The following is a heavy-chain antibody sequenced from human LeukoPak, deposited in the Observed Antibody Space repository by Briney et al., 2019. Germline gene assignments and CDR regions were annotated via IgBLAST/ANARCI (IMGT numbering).Heavy chain of an antibody. D-gene: IGHD3-22*01. CDR3: AREGVYYDSSGYLCDY. Sequence: ASVKVSFKASGYTFTGYYMHWVRQAPGQGLEWMGWINPNSGGTNYAQKFQGRVTMARDTSISTAYMELSRLSSDDTAVYYCAREGVYYDSSGYLCDYWGEGTLVTVSS. CDR1: GYTFTGYY. V-gene: IGHV1-2*02. CDR2: INPNSGGT. J-gene: IGHJ4*02.